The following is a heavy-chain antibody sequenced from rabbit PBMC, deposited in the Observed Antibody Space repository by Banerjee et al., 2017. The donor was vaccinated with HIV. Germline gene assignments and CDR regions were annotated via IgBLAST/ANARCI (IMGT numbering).Heavy chain of an antibody. CDR2: IDPDDGTT. J-gene: IGHJ4*01. D-gene: IGHD6-1*01. V-gene: IGHV1S40*01. CDR3: ARGVGYAGYGYPTDL. Sequence: QSLEESGGDLGKPGASLTLTCTASGFTLSSYWMCWVRQAPGKGLEWIAYIDPDDGTTDYASWVNGRFTISKTSSTTVTLQMTSLTAADTATYFCARGVGYAGYGYPTDLWGQGTLVTVS. CDR1: GFTLSSYW.